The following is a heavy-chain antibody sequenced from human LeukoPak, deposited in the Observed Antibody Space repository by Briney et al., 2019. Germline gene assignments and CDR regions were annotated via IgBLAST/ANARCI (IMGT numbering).Heavy chain of an antibody. CDR1: GFTFTTYG. CDR3: ARAPWAGDHYYYYMDV. V-gene: IGHV3-48*04. J-gene: IGHJ6*03. CDR2: ITTSLSTI. Sequence: GGSLRLSCAASGFTFTTYGMYWIRQAPGKGLEWVSYITTSLSTIYYADSAKGRFTISRDNAKNSLFLQMNSLRAEDTAVYYCARAPWAGDHYYYYMDVWGKGTTVTVSS. D-gene: IGHD2-21*02.